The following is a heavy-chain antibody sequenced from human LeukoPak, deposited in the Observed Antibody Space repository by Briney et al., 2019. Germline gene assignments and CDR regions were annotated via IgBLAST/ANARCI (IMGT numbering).Heavy chain of an antibody. CDR2: IYYSGSPY. D-gene: IGHD6-19*01. J-gene: IGHJ4*02. CDR3: ARVGQWLVRDFDY. CDR1: GGSISSSSYY. Sequence: SETLSLTCTVSGGSISSSSYYWGWIRQPPGKGLEWIGSIYYSGSPYYYNPSLKSRVTISVDTSKSRFSLKLSSVTAADTAVYYCARVGQWLVRDFDYWGQGTLVTVSS. V-gene: IGHV4-39*07.